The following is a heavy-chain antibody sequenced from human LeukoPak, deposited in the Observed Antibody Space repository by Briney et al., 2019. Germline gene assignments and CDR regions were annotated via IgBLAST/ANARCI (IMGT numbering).Heavy chain of an antibody. CDR3: ARDTGYSSSWSEGYFDY. Sequence: EASVKVSCKASGYTFTGYYMHWVRQAPGQGLEWMGGIIPIFGTANYAQKFQGRVTITADESTSTAYMELSSLRSEDTAVYYCARDTGYSSSWSEGYFDYWGQGTLVTVSS. J-gene: IGHJ4*02. CDR2: IIPIFGTA. CDR1: GYTFTGYY. D-gene: IGHD6-13*01. V-gene: IGHV1-69*13.